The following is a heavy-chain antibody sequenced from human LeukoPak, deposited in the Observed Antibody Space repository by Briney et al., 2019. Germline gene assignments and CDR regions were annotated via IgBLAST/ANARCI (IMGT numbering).Heavy chain of an antibody. J-gene: IGHJ4*02. Sequence: GGSLRLSCAASGFTFSSYAMGWVRQAPGKGLEWVSAISGSGGSTYYADSVKGRFTISRDNSKNTLYLQMNSLRAEDTAVYYCAKDQSYYDILTGYYSPGIFDYWGQGTLVTVSS. CDR1: GFTFSSYA. D-gene: IGHD3-9*01. V-gene: IGHV3-23*01. CDR3: AKDQSYYDILTGYYSPGIFDY. CDR2: ISGSGGST.